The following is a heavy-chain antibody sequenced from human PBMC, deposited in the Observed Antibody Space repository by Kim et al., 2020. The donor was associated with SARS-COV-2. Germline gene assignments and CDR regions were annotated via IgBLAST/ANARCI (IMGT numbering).Heavy chain of an antibody. CDR3: AKHRGDCGGDCYLNWL. V-gene: IGHV4-39*01. CDR2: IYYSGST. Sequence: SETLSLTCIVSGGSISSSNFYWGWIRQPPGKGLEWIGSIYYSGSTYYNPSLKSRVTISVDTSNNQFSLKLTSVTAADTAVYYCAKHRGDCGGDCYLNWL. J-gene: IGHJ5*01. D-gene: IGHD2-21*02. CDR1: GGSISSSNFY.